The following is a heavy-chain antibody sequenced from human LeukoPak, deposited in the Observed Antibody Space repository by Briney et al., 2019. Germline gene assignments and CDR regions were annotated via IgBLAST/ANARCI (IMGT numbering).Heavy chain of an antibody. D-gene: IGHD4-17*01. J-gene: IGHJ4*02. V-gene: IGHV1-2*06. CDR3: IKDKDFGYYGGY. CDR1: GYTFNDYY. CDR2: IIPNSGDT. Sequence: ASVTVSCKASGYTFNDYYIHWVRQAPGQGLEWMGRIIPNSGDTNYAQNFQGRVSMTRDTSISTAYMELSSLRSDDTAMYYCIKDKDFGYYGGYWGQGTLVTVPS.